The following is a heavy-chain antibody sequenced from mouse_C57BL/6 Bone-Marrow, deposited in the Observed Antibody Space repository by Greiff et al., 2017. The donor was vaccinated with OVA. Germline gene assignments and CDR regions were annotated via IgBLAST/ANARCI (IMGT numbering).Heavy chain of an antibody. D-gene: IGHD1-1*01. J-gene: IGHJ3*01. CDR2: IYPSDSAT. Sequence: QVQLQQPGAELVRPGSSVKLSCKASGYTFTSYWMDWVKQRPGQGLEWIGNIYPSDSATHYNQKFKDKATLTVDKSSSTAYMQLSSLTSEDSAVDDWARPIYGSSYGDADWGQGTLVTVSA. V-gene: IGHV1-61*01. CDR3: ARPIYGSSYGDAD. CDR1: GYTFTSYW.